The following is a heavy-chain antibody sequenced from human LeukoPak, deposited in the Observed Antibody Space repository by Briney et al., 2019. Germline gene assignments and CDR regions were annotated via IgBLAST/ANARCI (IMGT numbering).Heavy chain of an antibody. V-gene: IGHV1-2*02. CDR1: GYTFTGYY. Sequence: ASVKVSCKASGYTFTGYYMHWVRQAPGQGLEWMGWINPNSGGTNYAQKFQGRVAMTRDTSISTAYMELSRLISDDTAVYYCARVYRGRCSSTSCYYFDYWGQGTLVTVSS. CDR2: INPNSGGT. CDR3: ARVYRGRCSSTSCYYFDY. J-gene: IGHJ4*02. D-gene: IGHD2-2*01.